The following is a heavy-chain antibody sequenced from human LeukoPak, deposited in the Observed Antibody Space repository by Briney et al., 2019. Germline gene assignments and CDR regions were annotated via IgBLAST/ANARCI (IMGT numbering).Heavy chain of an antibody. Sequence: SETLSLTCTVSGGSISSGDYYWSWIRQPPGKGLEWVGYSYYSGSTYYNPSLKSRVTISVDTSKNQFSLKLSSVTAADTAVYYCARVGGHSNSHYYYYMDVWGKGTTVTVSS. CDR3: ARVGGHSNSHYYYYMDV. J-gene: IGHJ6*03. CDR1: GGSISSGDYY. V-gene: IGHV4-30-4*08. CDR2: SYYSGST. D-gene: IGHD4-11*01.